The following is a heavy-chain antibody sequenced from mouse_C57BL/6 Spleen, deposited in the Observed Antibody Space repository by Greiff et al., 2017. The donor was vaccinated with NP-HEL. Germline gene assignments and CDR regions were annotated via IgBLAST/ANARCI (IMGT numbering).Heavy chain of an antibody. CDR1: GFTFSSYA. D-gene: IGHD4-1*01. CDR3: TRDLWDGWYFDV. J-gene: IGHJ1*03. Sequence: EVQLQESGAGLVKPGGSLKLSCAASGFTFSSYAMSWVRQTPEKRLEWVAYISSGGDYIYYADTVKGRFTISRDNARNTLYLQMSSLKSEDTAMYYCTRDLWDGWYFDVWGTGTTVTVSS. CDR2: ISSGGDYI. V-gene: IGHV5-9-1*02.